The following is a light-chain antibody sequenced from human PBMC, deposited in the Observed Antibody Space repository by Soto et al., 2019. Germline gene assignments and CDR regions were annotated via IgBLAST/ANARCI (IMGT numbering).Light chain of an antibody. V-gene: IGKV3-15*01. CDR3: QQYNSWLWT. CDR2: GAS. CDR1: QSVSSK. J-gene: IGKJ1*01. Sequence: EILMTQSPATLSVSLGERATLSCRASQSVSSKLAWYQQKPGKAPRLLIYGASTRESGIPARFSGSGSGTEFTLIISSLQSEDSAVYYCQQYNSWLWTFGQGTKVDIK.